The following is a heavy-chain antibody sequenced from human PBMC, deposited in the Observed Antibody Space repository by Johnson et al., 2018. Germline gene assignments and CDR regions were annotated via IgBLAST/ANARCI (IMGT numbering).Heavy chain of an antibody. V-gene: IGHV3-23*01. CDR2: ISSNGGST. CDR1: GFTFSSYA. J-gene: IGHJ1*01. D-gene: IGHD3-22*01. Sequence: EVQLLETGGGLVQPGGSLRLSCAASGFTFSSYAMSWVRQAPGKGLEWGSAISSNGGSTYYANSVKGRFTISRDNSKNTLYLQMNSLRAEDTAVYYCAKDPYYYESSGRPKDRAEYFQHWGQGTLVTVSS. CDR3: AKDPYYYESSGRPKDRAEYFQH.